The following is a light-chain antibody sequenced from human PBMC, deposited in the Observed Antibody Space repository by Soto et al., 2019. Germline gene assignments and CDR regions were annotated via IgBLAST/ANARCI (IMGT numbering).Light chain of an antibody. CDR2: GAC. CDR1: QSFNSIY. J-gene: IGKJ1*01. CDR3: HQYDCWT. Sequence: ESVLTQSPGTLSLSPGERATLSCRASQSFNSIYLAWYQQKPGQAPRLLIYGACSRATGIPDRFSGSGSGTDFSLTISRLEPEDFAVYYCHQYDCWTFGQGTKVESK. V-gene: IGKV3-20*01.